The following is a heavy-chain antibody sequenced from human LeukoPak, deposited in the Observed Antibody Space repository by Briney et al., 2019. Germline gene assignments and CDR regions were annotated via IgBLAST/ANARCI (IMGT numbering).Heavy chain of an antibody. CDR3: AGSPGIAAAGPIFIDY. CDR2: IYYSGSN. CDR1: GGSIISYY. Sequence: SETLSLTRSVPGGSIISYYWSWDRQHRGEGLGWLGYIYYSGSNNYNPSLKRRVTISVDTSKNQLSLKLSSVTGADTAVYFCAGSPGIAAAGPIFIDYGGRGTLVTVSS. V-gene: IGHV4-59*01. D-gene: IGHD6-13*01. J-gene: IGHJ4*02.